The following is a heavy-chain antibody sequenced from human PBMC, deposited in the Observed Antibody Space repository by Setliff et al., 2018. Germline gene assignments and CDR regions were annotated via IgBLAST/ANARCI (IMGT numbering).Heavy chain of an antibody. D-gene: IGHD2-15*01. J-gene: IGHJ3*02. Sequence: TLSLTCSVSGDSISSSSYYWGWICQPPGKGLEWIGSINYSGITYYSPSLKSRVIVSVDTSKNQFSLKLSSVTAADTAVYYCARLPGYCNGGNCYGYYTFDIWGQGTMVTVSS. CDR1: GDSISSSSYY. V-gene: IGHV4-39*01. CDR2: INYSGIT. CDR3: ARLPGYCNGGNCYGYYTFDI.